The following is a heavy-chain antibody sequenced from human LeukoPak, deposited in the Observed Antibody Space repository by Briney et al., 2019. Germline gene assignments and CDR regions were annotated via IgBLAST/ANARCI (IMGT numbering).Heavy chain of an antibody. CDR1: GYTFTGYY. CDR3: ARAEWELSFDY. V-gene: IGHV1-2*02. CDR2: INPNSGGT. J-gene: IGHJ4*02. D-gene: IGHD1-26*01. Sequence: ASVKVSCKASGYTFTGYYMHWVRQAPGQGLEWMGWINPNSGGTNYAQKFQGRVTMTRDTSISTAYMELRSLRSDDTAVYYCARAEWELSFDYWGQGTLVTVSS.